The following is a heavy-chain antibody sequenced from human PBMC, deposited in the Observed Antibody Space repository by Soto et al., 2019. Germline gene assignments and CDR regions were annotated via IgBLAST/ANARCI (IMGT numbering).Heavy chain of an antibody. J-gene: IGHJ4*02. CDR1: GFTFSSYA. Sequence: GGSLRLSCAASGFTFSSYAMSWVRQAPGKGLEWVSAISGSGGSTYYADSVRGRFTISRDNSKNTLYLQMNSLRAEDTAVYYCAKSEHIVVVTAIFGFGYWGQGTLVTVSS. CDR3: AKSEHIVVVTAIFGFGY. CDR2: ISGSGGST. D-gene: IGHD2-21*02. V-gene: IGHV3-23*01.